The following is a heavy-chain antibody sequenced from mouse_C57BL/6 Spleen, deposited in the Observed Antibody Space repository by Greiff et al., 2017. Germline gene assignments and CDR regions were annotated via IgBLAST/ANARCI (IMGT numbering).Heavy chain of an antibody. V-gene: IGHV1-82*01. CDR3: AREDGPDV. CDR2: IYPGDGDT. D-gene: IGHD2-3*01. J-gene: IGHJ1*03. CDR1: GYAFSSSW. Sequence: VQLQESGPELVKPGASVKISCKASGYAFSSSWMNWVKQRPGKGLEWIGRIYPGDGDTNYNGKFKGKATLTADKSSSTAYMQLSSLTYEDSAVYYCAREDGPDVWGTGTTVTVSS.